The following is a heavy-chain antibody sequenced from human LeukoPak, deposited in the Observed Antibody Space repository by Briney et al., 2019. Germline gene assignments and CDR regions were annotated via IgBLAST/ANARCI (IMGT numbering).Heavy chain of an antibody. CDR2: ISWNSGSI. D-gene: IGHD5-24*01. V-gene: IGHV3-9*01. Sequence: GRSLGLSCAASGFTFDDYAMHWVRQAPGKGLEWVSGISWNSGSIGYADSVKGRFTISRDNAKNSLYLQMNSLRAEDTALYYCAKSAAKRWLQLYFDYWGQGTLVTVSS. J-gene: IGHJ4*02. CDR3: AKSAAKRWLQLYFDY. CDR1: GFTFDDYA.